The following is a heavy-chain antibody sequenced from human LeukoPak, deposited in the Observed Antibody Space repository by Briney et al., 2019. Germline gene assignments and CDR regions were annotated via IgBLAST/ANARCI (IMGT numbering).Heavy chain of an antibody. V-gene: IGHV4-39*07. J-gene: IGHJ4*02. D-gene: IGHD3-16*01. Sequence: SETLSLTCTVSGGSISSSTYYWGWIRQPPGKGLEWIGSIYYSGSTYYNPSLKSRVTISVDTSKNQFSLKLSSVTAADTAVYYCARGLGSRPDYWGQGTLVTVSS. CDR1: GGSISSSTYY. CDR2: IYYSGST. CDR3: ARGLGSRPDY.